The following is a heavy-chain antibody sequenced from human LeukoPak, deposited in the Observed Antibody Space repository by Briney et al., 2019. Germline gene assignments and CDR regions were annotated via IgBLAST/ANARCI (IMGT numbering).Heavy chain of an antibody. CDR2: INHSGST. J-gene: IGHJ5*02. CDR1: GGSFSGYY. Sequence: SETLSLTCAVYGGSFSGYYWSWIRQPPGKGLEWIGEINHSGSTNYNPSLKSRVTISVDTSKNQFSLKLSSVTAADTAVYYCARRLLRYNWFDPWGQGTLVTVSS. D-gene: IGHD3-3*01. V-gene: IGHV4-34*01. CDR3: ARRLLRYNWFDP.